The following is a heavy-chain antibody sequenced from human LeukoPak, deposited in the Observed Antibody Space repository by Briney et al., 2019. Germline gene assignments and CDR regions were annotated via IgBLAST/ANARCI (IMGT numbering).Heavy chain of an antibody. CDR2: IYYSGST. D-gene: IGHD6-13*01. CDR1: GGSISSYY. Sequence: PSETLSLTCTVSGGSISSYYWSWIRQPPGKGLEWIGYIYYSGSTNYNPSLKSRVTISVDTSKNQFSLKLSSVTAADTAVYYCARGRGSSSDQYYYYYMDVWGKGTTVTISS. V-gene: IGHV4-59*01. J-gene: IGHJ6*03. CDR3: ARGRGSSSDQYYYYYMDV.